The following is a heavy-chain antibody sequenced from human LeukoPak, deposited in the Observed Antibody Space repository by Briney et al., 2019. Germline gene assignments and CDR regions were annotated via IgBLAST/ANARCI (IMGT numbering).Heavy chain of an antibody. J-gene: IGHJ6*03. D-gene: IGHD3-10*01. Sequence: ASVKVSCKASGGTFSSYAISWVRQAPGQGLEWMGGIIPIFGTANYAQKFQGRVTITADKSTSTAYMELSSLRSEDTAVYYCARALYGSDYYYYYMDVWGKGTTVTVSS. CDR1: GGTFSSYA. CDR3: ARALYGSDYYYYYMDV. V-gene: IGHV1-69*06. CDR2: IIPIFGTA.